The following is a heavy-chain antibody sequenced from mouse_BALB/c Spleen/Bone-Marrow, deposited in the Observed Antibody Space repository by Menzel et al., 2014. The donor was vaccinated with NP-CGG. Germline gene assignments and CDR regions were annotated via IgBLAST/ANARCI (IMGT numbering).Heavy chain of an antibody. J-gene: IGHJ4*01. CDR3: ARRDYAMDY. CDR2: INPGSGGT. Sequence: QVTLKVCGAELVRPGTSVKVSCKASGYAFTNYLIEWVKQRPGQGLEWIGVINPGSGGTNYNEKFKGKATLTADKSSSTAYMQLSSLTSDDSAVYFCARRDYAMDYWGQGTSVTVSS. V-gene: IGHV1-54*01. CDR1: GYAFTNYL.